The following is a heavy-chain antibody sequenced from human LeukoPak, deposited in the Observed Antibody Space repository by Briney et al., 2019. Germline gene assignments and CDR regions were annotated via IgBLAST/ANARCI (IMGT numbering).Heavy chain of an antibody. CDR2: VSSDGGST. CDR3: ANRVGASRVDY. CDR1: GFTFSSYA. J-gene: IGHJ4*02. Sequence: QSGGSLRLSGAASGFTFSSYAMSWVRQAPGKGLEWVSGVSSDGGSTYYADSVKGRFTTSRDNSKNTVYLQLNSLRTEDTAVYYCANRVGASRVDYWGQGTLVTVSS. D-gene: IGHD1-26*01. V-gene: IGHV3-23*01.